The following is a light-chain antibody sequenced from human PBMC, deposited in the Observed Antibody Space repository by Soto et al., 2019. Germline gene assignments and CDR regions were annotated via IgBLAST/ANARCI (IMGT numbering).Light chain of an antibody. CDR1: SGDVGGYNY. CDR2: DVS. CDR3: SSYTTTNTLGYV. Sequence: QSVLTQPASVSGSPGQSIAISCTGTSGDVGGYNYVSWYQQHPDKAPKLIIFDVSNRPSGISSRFSGSKSGNTASLTISGLQAEDEADYYCSSYTTTNTLGYVFGTGTKVTVL. J-gene: IGLJ1*01. V-gene: IGLV2-14*03.